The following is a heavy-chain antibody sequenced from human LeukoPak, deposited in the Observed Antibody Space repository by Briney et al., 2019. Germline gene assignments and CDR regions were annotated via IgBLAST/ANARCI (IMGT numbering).Heavy chain of an antibody. J-gene: IGHJ4*02. CDR3: AKGGPLGY. CDR2: ISGDGGST. Sequence: GGSLRLSCAASGFTFYDYAMHWVRHAPGKGLEWVSLISGDGGSTYYADSVKGRFTISRDNSKNSLYLQMNSLRTGDTALYYCAKGGPLGYWGQGTLVTVSS. CDR1: GFTFYDYA. V-gene: IGHV3-43*02.